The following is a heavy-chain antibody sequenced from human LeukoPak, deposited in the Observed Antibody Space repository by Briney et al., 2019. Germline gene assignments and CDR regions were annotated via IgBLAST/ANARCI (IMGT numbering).Heavy chain of an antibody. Sequence: GRSLRLSCAASGFTFSSYAMHWVRQAPGKGLEWVAVISYDGSNKYYADSVKGRFTISRDNSKNTLYLQMNSLRAEDTAVYYCARTADYYGSGSYRGAFYIWGQGTMVTVSS. CDR2: ISYDGSNK. J-gene: IGHJ3*02. CDR1: GFTFSSYA. D-gene: IGHD3-10*01. V-gene: IGHV3-30-3*01. CDR3: ARTADYYGSGSYRGAFYI.